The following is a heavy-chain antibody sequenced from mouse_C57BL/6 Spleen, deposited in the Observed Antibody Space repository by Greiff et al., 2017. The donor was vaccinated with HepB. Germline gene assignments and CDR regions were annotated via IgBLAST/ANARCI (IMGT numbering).Heavy chain of an antibody. Sequence: QVQLKQPGAELVKPGASVKLSCKASGYTFTSYWMHWVKQRPGQGLEWIGMIHPNSGSTNYNEKFKSKATLTVDKSSSTAYMQLSSLTSEDSAVYYCARPARGYYFDYWGQGTTLTVSS. CDR2: IHPNSGST. CDR1: GYTFTSYW. D-gene: IGHD3-3*01. CDR3: ARPARGYYFDY. V-gene: IGHV1-64*01. J-gene: IGHJ2*01.